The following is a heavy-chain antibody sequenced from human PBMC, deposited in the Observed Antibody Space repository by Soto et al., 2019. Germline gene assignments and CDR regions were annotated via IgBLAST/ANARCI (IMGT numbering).Heavy chain of an antibody. J-gene: IGHJ6*02. CDR2: IYYSGST. V-gene: IGHV4-59*08. D-gene: IGHD3-22*01. CDR1: GGSISSYY. Sequence: TSETLSLTCTVSGGSISSYYWSWIRQPPGKGLEWIGYIYYSGSTNYNPSLKSRVTISVDTSKNQFSLKLNSMTAADTAVYYCARRLYYDSSGFEGGGMDVWGQGTTVTVSS. CDR3: ARRLYYDSSGFEGGGMDV.